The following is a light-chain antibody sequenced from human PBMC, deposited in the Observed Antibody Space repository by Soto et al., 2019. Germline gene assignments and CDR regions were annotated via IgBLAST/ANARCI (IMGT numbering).Light chain of an antibody. Sequence: QSVLTQPPSVSGAPRQRVTISCSGRKSNIGNNAVNWYQQLPGKAPKLLIYYDDLLPSGVSDRFSGAESGTSASLAISGLQSEDEAGYYCAAWDDSLNGPVFGGGTKLTVL. CDR3: AAWDDSLNGPV. CDR1: KSNIGNNA. CDR2: YDD. J-gene: IGLJ2*01. V-gene: IGLV1-36*01.